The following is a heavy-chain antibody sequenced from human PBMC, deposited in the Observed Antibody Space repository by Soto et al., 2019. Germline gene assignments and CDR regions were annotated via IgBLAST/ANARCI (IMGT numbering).Heavy chain of an antibody. J-gene: IGHJ6*02. V-gene: IGHV4-30-2*01. CDR2: IYHSGST. D-gene: IGHD6-25*01. Sequence: PSETLSLTCAVSGGSISSGGYSWSWIRQPPGKGLEWIGYIYHSGSTYYNQSLKSRVTISVDRSENQFSLKLSSVTAADTAVYYCARRRPGSHYGMDVWGQGTTVTVSS. CDR1: GGSISSGGYS. CDR3: ARRRPGSHYGMDV.